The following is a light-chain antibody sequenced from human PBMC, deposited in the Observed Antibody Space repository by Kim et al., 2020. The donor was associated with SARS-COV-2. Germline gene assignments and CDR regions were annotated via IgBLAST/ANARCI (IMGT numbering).Light chain of an antibody. V-gene: IGLV2-8*01. CDR3: SSYAGSNNFV. CDR1: SSDVGGYNY. J-gene: IGLJ1*01. CDR2: EVN. Sequence: GQSFTISCTGTSSDVGGYNYVSWYQQHPGKAPKLMIYEVNKRPSGVPDRFSGSKSGNTASLTVSGLQAEDEADYYCSSYAGSNNFVFGIGTKVTVL.